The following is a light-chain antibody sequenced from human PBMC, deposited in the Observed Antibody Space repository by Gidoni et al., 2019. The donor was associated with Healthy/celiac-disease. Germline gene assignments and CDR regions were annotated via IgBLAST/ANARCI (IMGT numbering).Light chain of an antibody. V-gene: IGKV3-15*01. J-gene: IGKJ1*01. CDR3: QQYNNWPPVKT. CDR2: GAS. CDR1: QSVSSN. Sequence: EIVLTQSPPTLSVSPGERATLSCRASQSVSSNLAWYQQKPGHAPRLLISGASTRATGIPARFSGSGSGTEFTLTISSLQSEDFAVDYCQQYNNWPPVKTFGQGTKVEIK.